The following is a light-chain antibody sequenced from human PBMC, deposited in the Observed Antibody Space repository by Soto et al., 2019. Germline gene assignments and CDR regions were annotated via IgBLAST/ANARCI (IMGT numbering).Light chain of an antibody. CDR3: QQYGGSPLWT. Sequence: EIVLTQSPGTLSLSPGERATLSCRASQSVGISYLAWYQQRPGQAPRLLIYGASSRATGIPDRFSGTGSGTDFTLTISRLEPEDFAVNYCQQYGGSPLWTFGQGTKV. CDR2: GAS. J-gene: IGKJ1*01. V-gene: IGKV3-20*01. CDR1: QSVGISY.